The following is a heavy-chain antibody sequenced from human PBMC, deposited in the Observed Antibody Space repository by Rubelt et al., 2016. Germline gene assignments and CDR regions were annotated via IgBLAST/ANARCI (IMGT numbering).Heavy chain of an antibody. CDR2: ISWNSGRI. CDR1: GFTFDDYA. CDR3: ARDPDGSSIAVAGSYRFEYFQH. V-gene: IGHV3-9*01. D-gene: IGHD6-19*01. Sequence: EVQLVESGGGLVQPGGSLRLSCAASGFTFDDYAMHWVRQAPGKGLEWVSGISWNSGRIGYADSVKGRFTISRDNAKNSLYLQMNSLRAEDTAWYYCARDPDGSSIAVAGSYRFEYFQHWGQGTLVTVSS. J-gene: IGHJ1*01.